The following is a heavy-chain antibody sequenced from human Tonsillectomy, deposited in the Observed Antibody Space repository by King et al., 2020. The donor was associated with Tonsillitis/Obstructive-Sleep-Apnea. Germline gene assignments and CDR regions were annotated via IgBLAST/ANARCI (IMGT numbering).Heavy chain of an antibody. D-gene: IGHD1-26*01. V-gene: IGHV3-11*05. J-gene: IGHJ4*02. CDR2: ISSSGTYI. CDR3: ARDHPADSGTYRVRLDY. Sequence: VQLVESGGGLVKPGGSLRLSCAASGFTLSDYYMSWIRQAPGKGLEWLSYISSSGTYINYADSVKGRFTISRDNAKNSLYLQMNSLRAEDTAVYYCARDHPADSGTYRVRLDYWGQGSLVIVSS. CDR1: GFTLSDYY.